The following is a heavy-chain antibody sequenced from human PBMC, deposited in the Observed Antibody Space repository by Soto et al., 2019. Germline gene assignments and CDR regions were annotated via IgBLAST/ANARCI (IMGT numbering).Heavy chain of an antibody. V-gene: IGHV4-31*03. CDR3: ARGESEGGSCRAFDI. J-gene: IGHJ3*02. CDR1: GDSISSGGYY. D-gene: IGHD2-15*01. CDR2: IYYSGST. Sequence: SETLCLTCTVSGDSISSGGYYWSWIRQHPGKGLEWIGYIYYSGSTYYNPSLKSRVTISVDTSKNQFSLKLSSVTAADTAVYYCARGESEGGSCRAFDIWGQGTMVTVSS.